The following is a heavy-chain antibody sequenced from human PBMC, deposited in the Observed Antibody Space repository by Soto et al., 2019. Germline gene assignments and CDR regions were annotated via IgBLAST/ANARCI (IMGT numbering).Heavy chain of an antibody. J-gene: IGHJ4*02. CDR1: GYTFTSYA. D-gene: IGHD6-13*01. V-gene: IGHV1-3*01. CDR3: ARAGGIAAAIGPHFAY. CDR2: INAGNGNT. Sequence: ASVKVSCKASGYTFTSYAMHWVRQAPGQRFEWMGWINAGNGNTKYSQKFQGRVTITRDTSASTAYMELSSLRSEDTAVYYCARAGGIAAAIGPHFAYWGQGTLVTVSS.